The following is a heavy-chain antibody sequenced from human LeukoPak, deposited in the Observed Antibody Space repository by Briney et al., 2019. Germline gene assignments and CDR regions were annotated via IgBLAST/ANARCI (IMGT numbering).Heavy chain of an antibody. Sequence: GGSLRLSCAASGFTFSRNAMGWVRQAAGKGLEWVSAINGSGNRTYYADSVKGRFTISRDNSKNTLYLQMNSLRAEDTAIYYCAKWGCSGGSCYPFDYWGQGILVTVSS. CDR1: GFTFSRNA. V-gene: IGHV3-23*01. J-gene: IGHJ4*02. CDR2: INGSGNRT. D-gene: IGHD2-15*01. CDR3: AKWGCSGGSCYPFDY.